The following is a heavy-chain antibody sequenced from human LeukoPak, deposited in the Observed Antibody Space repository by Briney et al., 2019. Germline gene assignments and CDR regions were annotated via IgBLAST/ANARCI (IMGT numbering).Heavy chain of an antibody. CDR3: AKDRSLVSSWYYFDY. V-gene: IGHV3-30*02. D-gene: IGHD6-13*01. J-gene: IGHJ4*02. Sequence: SRDNSKNTLYLQMNSLRAEDTAVYYCAKDRSLVSSWYYFDYWGQGTLVTVSS.